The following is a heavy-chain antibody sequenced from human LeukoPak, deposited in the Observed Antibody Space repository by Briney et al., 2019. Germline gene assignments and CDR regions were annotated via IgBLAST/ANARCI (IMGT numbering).Heavy chain of an antibody. J-gene: IGHJ4*02. D-gene: IGHD3-22*01. Sequence: GGSLRLSCAASGFTFSSYGMHWVRQAPGKGLEWVAFIRYDGSNKYYADSVKGRFTISRDNSKNTLYLQMNSLRAEDTAVYYCVRLRRNSDRSDYYYYYNSWGQGTLVTVSS. CDR2: IRYDGSNK. CDR1: GFTFSSYG. V-gene: IGHV3-30*02. CDR3: VRLRRNSDRSDYYYYYNS.